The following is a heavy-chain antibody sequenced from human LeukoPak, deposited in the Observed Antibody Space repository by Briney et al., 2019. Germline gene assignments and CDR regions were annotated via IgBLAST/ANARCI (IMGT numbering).Heavy chain of an antibody. V-gene: IGHV4-34*01. CDR3: ARGFWSRYYDY. D-gene: IGHD2-8*02. Sequence: KPSETLSLTCAVYGGSFSGYYWSWIRQPPGKGLEWIGSFHYSGSTSYNPSLKSRVTISVDSSKNQFSLRLSSVTAADTAVYYCARGFWSRYYDYWGQGTLVTVSS. CDR2: FHYSGST. CDR1: GGSFSGYY. J-gene: IGHJ4*02.